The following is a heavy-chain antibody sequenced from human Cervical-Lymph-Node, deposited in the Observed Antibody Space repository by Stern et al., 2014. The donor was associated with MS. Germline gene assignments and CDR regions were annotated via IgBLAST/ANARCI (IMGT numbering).Heavy chain of an antibody. Sequence: VQLVESGGGVVQPGRSLRLSCAASGFTFSNYGMHWVRQAPGTGLEWGAVIWYDGINKYYADSMKGRFTISRDNSKNTLYLQVNSLRAGDTAIYYCARDLHSYTVGATSVEYWGQGTLVTVSS. CDR3: ARDLHSYTVGATSVEY. J-gene: IGHJ4*02. V-gene: IGHV3-33*01. CDR2: IWYDGINK. CDR1: GFTFSNYG. D-gene: IGHD1-26*01.